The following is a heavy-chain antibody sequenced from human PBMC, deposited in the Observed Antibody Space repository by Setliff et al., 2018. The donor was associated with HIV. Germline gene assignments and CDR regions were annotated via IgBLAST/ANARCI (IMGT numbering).Heavy chain of an antibody. Sequence: TFSSYWMSWVRQAPGKGLEWVANIKQDGSEEYYVDSVRGRFTISRDNAKNSLYLQMNSLRAEDTAVYYCARDATRGGDMDVWAKGTTVTVSS. CDR1: TFSSYW. V-gene: IGHV3-7*01. D-gene: IGHD2-15*01. CDR3: ARDATRGGDMDV. J-gene: IGHJ6*03. CDR2: IKQDGSEE.